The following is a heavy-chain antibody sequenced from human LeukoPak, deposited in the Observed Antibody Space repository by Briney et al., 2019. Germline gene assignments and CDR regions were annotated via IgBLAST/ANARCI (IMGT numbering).Heavy chain of an antibody. CDR1: GGTFSSYA. CDR2: IIPIFGTA. CDR3: ARVALSIAARPFRFDP. Sequence: GASVKVSCKASGGTFSSYAISWVRQAPGQGLEWMGRIIPIFGTANYAQKFQGRVTITTDESTSTAYMELSSLRSEDTAVYYCARVALSIAARPFRFDPWGQGTLVTVSS. D-gene: IGHD6-6*01. J-gene: IGHJ5*02. V-gene: IGHV1-69*05.